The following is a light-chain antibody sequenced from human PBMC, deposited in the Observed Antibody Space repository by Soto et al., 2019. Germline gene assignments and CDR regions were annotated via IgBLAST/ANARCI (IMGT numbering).Light chain of an antibody. CDR1: QNTNTY. V-gene: IGKV1-16*01. CDR2: AAT. Sequence: DIQMTQSPSSLSASVRDRVTIGCRARQNTNTYLAWFQQKQGKAPKSLIYAATNLQGGVPSRFSGTGAGTEFSLTISSLLPGDVATYYCQQYERSPPSFGGGTKLDI. CDR3: QQYERSPPS. J-gene: IGKJ4*01.